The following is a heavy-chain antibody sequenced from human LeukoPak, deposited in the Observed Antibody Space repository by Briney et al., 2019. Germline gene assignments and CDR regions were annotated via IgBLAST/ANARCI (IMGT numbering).Heavy chain of an antibody. CDR1: GGTFSSYA. Sequence: GASVKVSCKASGGTFSSYAISWVRQAPGQGLEWMGIINPSGGSTSYAQNFQGRVTMTRDMSTSAVYMELSSLRSEDTAVYYCTRNDFYDSSRHYFDYWGQGTLVTVSS. CDR3: TRNDFYDSSRHYFDY. CDR2: INPSGGST. D-gene: IGHD3-22*01. J-gene: IGHJ4*02. V-gene: IGHV1-46*01.